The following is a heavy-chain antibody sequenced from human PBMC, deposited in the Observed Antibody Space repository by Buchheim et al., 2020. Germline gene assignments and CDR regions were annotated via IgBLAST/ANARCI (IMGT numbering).Heavy chain of an antibody. CDR3: VRDPDV. V-gene: IGHV4-34*01. CDR1: GESFGGYY. J-gene: IGHJ6*02. Sequence: QVQLQQWGAGLLKPSETLSLTCAVFGESFGGYYWSWIRQPPGKGLEWIGEVNHSGSTNYNPSLKNRVTISIDTSRNQFSLKLSSVTAADTAVYYCVRDPDVWGQGTT. CDR2: VNHSGST.